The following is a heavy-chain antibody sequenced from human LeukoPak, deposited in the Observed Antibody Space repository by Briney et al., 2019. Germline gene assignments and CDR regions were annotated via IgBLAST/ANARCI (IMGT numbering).Heavy chain of an antibody. Sequence: PSETLSLTCTVSGGSISSYYWSWIRQPPGKGLEWIGRIYTSGSTNYNPSPKRRDTMSVDTSKIQLSLKLRSVTAADTAVYYCARDQATRATDAFDIWGQGTMVTVSS. D-gene: IGHD1-26*01. J-gene: IGHJ3*02. CDR2: IYTSGST. CDR3: ARDQATRATDAFDI. CDR1: GGSISSYY. V-gene: IGHV4-4*07.